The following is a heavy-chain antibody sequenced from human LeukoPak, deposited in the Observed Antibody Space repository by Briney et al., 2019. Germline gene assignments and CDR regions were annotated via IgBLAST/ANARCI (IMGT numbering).Heavy chain of an antibody. CDR1: GFTFSSYW. CDR3: ASQYSGSWYFDL. V-gene: IGHV3-7*01. CDR2: IKQDGSER. J-gene: IGHJ2*01. D-gene: IGHD1-26*01. Sequence: GGSLRLSCAASGFTFSSYWMSWVRQAPGKGLEWVANIKQDGSERYYVDSVKGRFTISRDNAKNSPYLQMNSLRAEDTAVYYCASQYSGSWYFDLWGRGTLVTVSS.